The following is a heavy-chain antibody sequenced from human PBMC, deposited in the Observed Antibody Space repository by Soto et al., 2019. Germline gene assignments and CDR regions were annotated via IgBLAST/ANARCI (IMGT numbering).Heavy chain of an antibody. CDR2: IYYNENT. V-gene: IGHV4-59*01. D-gene: IGHD5-18*01. J-gene: IGHJ5*02. CDR1: GGSISTYY. Sequence: TLSLTCTVSGGSISTYYWSWIRQPPGKGLEWIGYIYYNENTNYNPSLKSRVTISVDTSKNQFSLKLTSVTAADTAVYYCARDLRHSYGKWFDPWGHGTLVTVSS. CDR3: ARDLRHSYGKWFDP.